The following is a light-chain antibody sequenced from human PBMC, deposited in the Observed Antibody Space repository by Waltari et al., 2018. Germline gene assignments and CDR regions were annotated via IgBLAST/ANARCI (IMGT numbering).Light chain of an antibody. Sequence: QSALTQPASVSGSPGQSITISCTGTSSDVGAYNYVSWYQQHPGKAPKLMIFDVSIRPSGVSNRFSGSKAGNTASLTISGLQAEDEDDYYCSSYISSSTLELFGGGTSLTVL. J-gene: IGLJ2*01. CDR1: SSDVGAYNY. CDR3: SSYISSSTLEL. V-gene: IGLV2-14*03. CDR2: DVS.